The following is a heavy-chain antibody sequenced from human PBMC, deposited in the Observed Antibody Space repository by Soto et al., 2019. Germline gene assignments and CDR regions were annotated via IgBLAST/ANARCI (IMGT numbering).Heavy chain of an antibody. Sequence: QVQLVQSGAEVKKPGASVQVSCKASGYTFTTYFMHWVRQAPGQGFEWMGRINPTGGDTVYAKKFQGRVTESRDTSTSTVYIELGSLTSKDTAVYYCARGSYASNVFIMDVWGQGTTVTVSS. D-gene: IGHD2-2*01. CDR3: ARGSYASNVFIMDV. CDR2: INPTGGDT. CDR1: GYTFTTYF. J-gene: IGHJ6*02. V-gene: IGHV1-46*01.